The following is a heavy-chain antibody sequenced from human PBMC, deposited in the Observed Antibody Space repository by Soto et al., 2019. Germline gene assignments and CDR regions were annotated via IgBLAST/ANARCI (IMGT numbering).Heavy chain of an antibody. J-gene: IGHJ6*02. Sequence: QMQLVQSGPEVKKPGTSVKVSCKASGFTFTSSAVQWVRQARGQRLEWIGWIVVGSGNTNYAQKFQERVTITRDMSTSTAYMELSSLRSEDTAVYYCAAEIGVLYRMDTMVRGVNGVWGQGTTVTVSS. CDR2: IVVGSGNT. D-gene: IGHD3-10*01. CDR1: GFTFTSSA. V-gene: IGHV1-58*01. CDR3: AAEIGVLYRMDTMVRGVNGV.